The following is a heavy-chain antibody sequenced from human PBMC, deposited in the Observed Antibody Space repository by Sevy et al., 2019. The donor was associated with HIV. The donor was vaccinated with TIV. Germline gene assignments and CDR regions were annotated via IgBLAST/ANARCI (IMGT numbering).Heavy chain of an antibody. Sequence: GGSLRLSCAASGFTFAKYSMSWLRQAPGKGLEWVSTFSFGCGRINYADSVKGGFTISRDDSKNTLYLQMNSLRAEDTATYFCAREGCTQPHDYWCQGTLVTVSS. J-gene: IGHJ4*02. V-gene: IGHV3-23*01. CDR3: AREGCTQPHDY. CDR1: GFTFAKYS. CDR2: FSFGCGRI.